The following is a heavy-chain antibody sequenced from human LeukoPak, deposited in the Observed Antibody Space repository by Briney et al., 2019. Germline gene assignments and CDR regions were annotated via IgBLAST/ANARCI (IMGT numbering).Heavy chain of an antibody. CDR2: IHPSGGST. Sequence: ASVKISCKASGYTFTDYYMYWARQAPGQGLECMGVIHPSGGSTTYAQKFQGRVTLTKDTATSTVYIELSSLRSDDTAVYYCARMAMDPAMVTNFFDLWGQGTLLTVSA. V-gene: IGHV1-46*01. D-gene: IGHD5-18*01. CDR1: GYTFTDYY. J-gene: IGHJ4*02. CDR3: ARMAMDPAMVTNFFDL.